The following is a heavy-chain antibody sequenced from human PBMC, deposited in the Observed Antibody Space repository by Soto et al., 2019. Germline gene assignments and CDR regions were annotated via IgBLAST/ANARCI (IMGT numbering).Heavy chain of an antibody. J-gene: IGHJ4*02. CDR3: LAGETNYFDF. CDR1: GLTLSRYW. Sequence: EVQLVESGGGLVQPGGSLRFSCAGSGLTLSRYWMHWVRQGPGKGLVWVSRINSDGGTTTYADSVKGRFTISRDNAKNTVDLQMNSLRAEDTAVYYCLAGETNYFDFWGQGTLVTVSS. CDR2: INSDGGTT. V-gene: IGHV3-74*01. D-gene: IGHD3-10*01.